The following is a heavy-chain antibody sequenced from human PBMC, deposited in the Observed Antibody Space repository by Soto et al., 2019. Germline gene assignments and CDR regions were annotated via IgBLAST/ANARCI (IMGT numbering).Heavy chain of an antibody. V-gene: IGHV3-21*01. CDR3: ARERLEDWYFDL. CDR1: GFTFSSYS. D-gene: IGHD6-25*01. CDR2: ISSSSSYI. J-gene: IGHJ2*01. Sequence: GSLRLSCAASGFTFSSYSMNWVRQAPGKGLEWVSSISSSSSYIYYADSVKGRFTISRDNAKNSLYLQMNSLRAEDTAVYYCARERLEDWYFDLWGRGTLVTGSS.